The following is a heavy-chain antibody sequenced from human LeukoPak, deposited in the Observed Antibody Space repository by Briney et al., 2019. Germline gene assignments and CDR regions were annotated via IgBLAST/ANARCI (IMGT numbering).Heavy chain of an antibody. CDR3: ARDGQAFNSNWDYFEY. D-gene: IGHD7-27*01. CDR2: IGNTET. CDR1: GFIFDTFA. V-gene: IGHV3-23*01. Sequence: GGSLRLYCVASGFIFDTFAMSWVRQAPGKGLEWVSGIGNTETFYADSVKGRFTISRDNSRNTIYLHMSNLRAEDTALYYCARDGQAFNSNWDYFEYWGQGTPVTVSS. J-gene: IGHJ4*02.